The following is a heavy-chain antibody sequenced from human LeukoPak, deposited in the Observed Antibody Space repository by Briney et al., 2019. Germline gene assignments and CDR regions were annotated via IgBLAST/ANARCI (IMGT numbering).Heavy chain of an antibody. D-gene: IGHD3-22*01. V-gene: IGHV1-2*02. CDR1: GYTFTGYY. CDR3: ARVNEYDSSGYEYFDY. CDR2: INPDSGGT. Sequence: GASVKVSCKASGYTFTGYYMHWVRQTPGQGLEWVGWINPDSGGTNYAQKIQGRVTMTRDTSISTDYMELSRLRSDDTAVYYCARVNEYDSSGYEYFDYWGQGTLVTVSS. J-gene: IGHJ4*02.